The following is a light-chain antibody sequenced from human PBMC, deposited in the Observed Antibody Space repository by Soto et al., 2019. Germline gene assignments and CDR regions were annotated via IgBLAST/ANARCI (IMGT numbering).Light chain of an antibody. CDR3: QQYGSSTWT. Sequence: EIVLTQSPGTLSLSPGERATLSCRASQTVSSSYIAWYQQKPGQAPRLLMHTTSHRATGIPDRFSGSGSGTDFTLTISRLEPEDFAVYSCQQYGSSTWTFGQGTKV. CDR2: TTS. CDR1: QTVSSSY. V-gene: IGKV3-20*01. J-gene: IGKJ1*01.